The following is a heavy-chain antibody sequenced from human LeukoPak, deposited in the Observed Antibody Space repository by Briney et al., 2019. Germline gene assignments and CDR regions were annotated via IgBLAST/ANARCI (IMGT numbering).Heavy chain of an antibody. CDR1: GGTFSSYA. CDR2: IIPILGIA. Sequence: SVKVSCKASGGTFSSYAISWVRQAPGQGLEWMGRIIPILGIANYAQKFQGRVTITADKSTSTAYMELSSLRSDDTAVYYCAREERGYCSSTSCYYGWFDPWGQGTLVTVSS. CDR3: AREERGYCSSTSCYYGWFDP. D-gene: IGHD2-2*01. V-gene: IGHV1-69*04. J-gene: IGHJ5*02.